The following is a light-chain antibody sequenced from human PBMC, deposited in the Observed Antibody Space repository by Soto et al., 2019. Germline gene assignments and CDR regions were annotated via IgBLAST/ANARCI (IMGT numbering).Light chain of an antibody. J-gene: IGLJ1*01. CDR1: SSDVGGYNY. Sequence: QSALTQPASVSGSPGQSITISCTGTSSDVGGYNYVSWYQEHPGKAPKLMIYDVSNRPSGVSNRFSGSKSDNTASLTISGLQAEDEADYYCSSYTSDSTYVFGTRTKVTVL. CDR3: SSYTSDSTYV. V-gene: IGLV2-14*01. CDR2: DVS.